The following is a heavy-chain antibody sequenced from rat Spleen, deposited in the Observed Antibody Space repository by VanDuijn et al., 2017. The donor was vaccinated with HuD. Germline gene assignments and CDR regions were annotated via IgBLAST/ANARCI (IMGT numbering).Heavy chain of an antibody. D-gene: IGHD1-10*01. V-gene: IGHV5-7*01. CDR2: ISWGGTNT. CDR1: GFTFDDYE. J-gene: IGHJ3*01. CDR3: TSRGSNYRNWFAN. Sequence: EVQLVESGGGLVQPGRSLKLSCAASGFTFDDYEMTWVRQVPKNGLEWVASISWGGTNTYYPDNVKGRVTISRDNAKSALYLQMNNLRSADTAIYYCTSRGSNYRNWFANWGQGTLVTVSS.